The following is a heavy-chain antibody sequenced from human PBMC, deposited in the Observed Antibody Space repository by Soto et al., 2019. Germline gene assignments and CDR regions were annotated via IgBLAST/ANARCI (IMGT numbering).Heavy chain of an antibody. D-gene: IGHD2-2*01. V-gene: IGHV1-69*01. J-gene: IGHJ6*02. CDR1: GGTFSSYA. CDR3: ASPLSAFHLSSTEPDYYYYGMDV. Sequence: QVQLVQSGAEVKKPGSSVKVCCKASGGTFSSYAISWVRQAPGQGLEWMGGIIPIFGTANYAQKFQGRVTITADESTSTAYMELSSLRSEDTAVYYCASPLSAFHLSSTEPDYYYYGMDVWGQGTTVTVSS. CDR2: IIPIFGTA.